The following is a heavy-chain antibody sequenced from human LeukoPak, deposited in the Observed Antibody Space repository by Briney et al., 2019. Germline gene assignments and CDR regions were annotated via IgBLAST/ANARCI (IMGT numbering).Heavy chain of an antibody. Sequence: GESLKISCKGSGFSFTSYWISWVRQKPGKGLEWMGRIDPSDSSTNYSPSLQGHVTIPADKSIITASLQWSSLKASDTAMYYCARQRGVGALDMWGQGTLVTVSS. CDR1: GFSFTSYW. J-gene: IGHJ3*02. CDR2: IDPSDSST. CDR3: ARQRGVGALDM. V-gene: IGHV5-10-1*01.